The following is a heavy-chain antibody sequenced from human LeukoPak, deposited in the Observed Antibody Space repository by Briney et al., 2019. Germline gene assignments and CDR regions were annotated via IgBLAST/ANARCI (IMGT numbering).Heavy chain of an antibody. J-gene: IGHJ4*02. D-gene: IGHD4-11*01. CDR2: IKKDVINT. Sequence: GGSLRLSCVASGFDFSTYSMHWVRQAPGKGPVWVSGIKKDVINTYYADAVKGRFSISRDNARGTLYLQMNNLRAEDTAVYYCAKSSRSDRVIGLQYKLGNDYWGQGTLVTVSS. CDR1: GFDFSTYS. CDR3: AKSSRSDRVIGLQYKLGNDY. V-gene: IGHV3-74*01.